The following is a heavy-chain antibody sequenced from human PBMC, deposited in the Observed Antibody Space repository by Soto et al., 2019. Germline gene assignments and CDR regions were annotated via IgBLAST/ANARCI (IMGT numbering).Heavy chain of an antibody. CDR3: ARGRARGSSSWYGGYYYYGMDV. Sequence: SETLSLTCAVYGGSFSGYYWSRIRQPPGKGLEWIGEINHSGSTNYNPSLKSRVTISVDTSKNQFSLKLSSVTAADTAVYYCARGRARGSSSWYGGYYYYGMDVWGQGTTVPLSS. D-gene: IGHD6-13*01. J-gene: IGHJ6*02. CDR2: INHSGST. V-gene: IGHV4-34*01. CDR1: GGSFSGYY.